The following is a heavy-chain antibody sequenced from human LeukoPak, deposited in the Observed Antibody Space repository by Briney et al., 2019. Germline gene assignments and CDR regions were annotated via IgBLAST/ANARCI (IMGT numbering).Heavy chain of an antibody. J-gene: IGHJ4*02. CDR1: GYSISSGYY. V-gene: IGHV4-38-2*01. CDR3: ARLNMIVVVIFDY. Sequence: PSETLSLTCAVSGYSISSGYYWGWIRQPPGKGLEWIGSIYHSGSTYYNPSLKSRVTISVDTSKNQFSLKLSSVTAADTAVYHCARLNMIVVVIFDYWGQGTLVTVSS. D-gene: IGHD3-22*01. CDR2: IYHSGST.